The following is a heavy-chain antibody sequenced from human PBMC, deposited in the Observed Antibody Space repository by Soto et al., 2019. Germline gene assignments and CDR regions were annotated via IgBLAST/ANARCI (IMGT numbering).Heavy chain of an antibody. V-gene: IGHV4-34*01. D-gene: IGHD2-21*02. CDR1: GGSFSGYY. CDR3: ARSKDIVVVTVHNWFDP. J-gene: IGHJ5*02. CDR2: INHSGST. Sequence: SETLSLTCAVYGGSFSGYYWSWIRQPPGKGLEWIGEINHSGSTNYNPSLKSRVTISVDTSKNQFSLKLSSVTAADTAVYYCARSKDIVVVTVHNWFDPWGQGTLVTVSS.